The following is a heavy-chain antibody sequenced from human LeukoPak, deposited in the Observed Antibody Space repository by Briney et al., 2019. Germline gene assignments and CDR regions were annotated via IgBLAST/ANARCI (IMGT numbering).Heavy chain of an antibody. CDR1: RFTFRNYG. CDR2: ITYDGSNQ. J-gene: IGHJ4*02. CDR3: AKDYYRNGATFPGH. D-gene: IGHD3-22*01. V-gene: IGHV3-30*18. Sequence: GTSLRLSCAASRFTFRNYGMHWVRQAPGKGLEWLALITYDGSNQFYADSVKGRFPISRDNSKGTLYLQMHGLRPEDTAVYFCAKDYYRNGATFPGHWGQGTLVTVSS.